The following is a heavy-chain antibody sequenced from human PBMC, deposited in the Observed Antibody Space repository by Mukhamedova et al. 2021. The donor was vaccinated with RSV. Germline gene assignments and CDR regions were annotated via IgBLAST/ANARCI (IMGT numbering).Heavy chain of an antibody. J-gene: IGHJ4*02. V-gene: IGHV5-51*01. CDR2: IYPGDSDT. Sequence: PGKGLEWMGIIYPGDSDTRYSPSFQGQVTISADKSISTAYLHWSSLKASDTAMYYCARLFSGYYFDYWGQGTLVTVSS. CDR3: ARLFSGYYFDY. D-gene: IGHD1-1*01.